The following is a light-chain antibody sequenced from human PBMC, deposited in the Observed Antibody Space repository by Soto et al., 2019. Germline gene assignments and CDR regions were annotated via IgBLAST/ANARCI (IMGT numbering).Light chain of an antibody. Sequence: EIVMTQSPATLSLSPGERATLSCRARQTVSTNLAWYQQKPGQAPRLLVYGASYRAPGIPARFSGSGSGADFTLTISSLQSEDFAVYYCQQYNIWWTFGQGTKVEI. CDR1: QTVSTN. V-gene: IGKV3-15*01. CDR2: GAS. CDR3: QQYNIWWT. J-gene: IGKJ1*01.